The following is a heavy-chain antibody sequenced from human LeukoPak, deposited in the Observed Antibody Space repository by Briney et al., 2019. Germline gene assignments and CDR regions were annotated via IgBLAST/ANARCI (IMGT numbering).Heavy chain of an antibody. CDR1: GGSISSYY. CDR2: IYYSRIT. Sequence: SETLSLTCTVSGGSISSYYWSWIRQSPGKGLEWIGYIYYSRITNYNPSLKNRGTISVDTSKNQFSLELRSVTAADTAVYYCAREVGATHYWGQGTLVTVSS. CDR3: AREVGATHY. J-gene: IGHJ4*02. V-gene: IGHV4-59*01. D-gene: IGHD1-26*01.